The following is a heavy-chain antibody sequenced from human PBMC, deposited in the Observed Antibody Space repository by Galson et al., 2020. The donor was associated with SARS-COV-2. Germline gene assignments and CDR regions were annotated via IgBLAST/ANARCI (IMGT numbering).Heavy chain of an antibody. CDR1: GFSLSTSGMC. D-gene: IGHD6-13*01. CDR2: IDWDDDK. CDR3: ARDLMAAAGLYYYYGMYV. V-gene: IGHV2-70*11. Sequence: ESGPTLVKPTQTLTLTCTFSGFSLSTSGMCVSWIRQTPGKALEWLARIDWDDDKYYSTSLKTRLTISKDTSKNQVVLKMTNMDTVDTATYYCARDLMAAAGLYYYYGMYVWGHGTTVTVSS. J-gene: IGHJ6*02.